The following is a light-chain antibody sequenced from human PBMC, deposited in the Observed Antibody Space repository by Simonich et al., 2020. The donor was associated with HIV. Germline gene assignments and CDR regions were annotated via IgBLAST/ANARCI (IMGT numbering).Light chain of an antibody. CDR1: QSVLYSSNNKNY. Sequence: DIVMTQSPDSLAVSLGERATINCKPSQSVLYSSNNKNYLAWYQQKPGQPPKLLIYWASTRESGVPDRFSGSGSGTDFTLTISSLQAEDVAVYYCQHYYTIPYTFGQGTKLEIK. CDR2: WAS. J-gene: IGKJ2*01. V-gene: IGKV4-1*01. CDR3: QHYYTIPYT.